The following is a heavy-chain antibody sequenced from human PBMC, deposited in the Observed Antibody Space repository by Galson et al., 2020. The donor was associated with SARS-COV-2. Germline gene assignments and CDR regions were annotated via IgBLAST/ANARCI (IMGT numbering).Heavy chain of an antibody. CDR1: GYTLTELS. V-gene: IGHV1-24*01. Sequence: ASVKVSCKVSGYTLTELSMHWVRPAPGKGLEWMGGFDPEDGETIYAQKFQGRVTMTEDTSTDTAYIELSSLRSEDTAVYYCATTTPIVGATTWWGDPWGQGTLVTVSS. D-gene: IGHD1-26*01. CDR3: ATTTPIVGATTWWGDP. J-gene: IGHJ5*02. CDR2: FDPEDGET.